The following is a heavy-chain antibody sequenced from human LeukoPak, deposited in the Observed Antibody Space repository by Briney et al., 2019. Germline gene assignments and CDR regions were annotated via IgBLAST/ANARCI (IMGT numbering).Heavy chain of an antibody. V-gene: IGHV4-39*01. CDR3: ARHVGRGNYYYYYMDV. Sequence: SETLSLTCTVSGGSISSSSYYWGWIRQPPGKGLEWIGSIYYSGSTYYNPSLKSRVTISVDTSKNQFSPKLSSVTAADTAVYCCARHVGRGNYYYYYMDVWGKGTTVTVSS. CDR2: IYYSGST. CDR1: GGSISSSSYY. J-gene: IGHJ6*03.